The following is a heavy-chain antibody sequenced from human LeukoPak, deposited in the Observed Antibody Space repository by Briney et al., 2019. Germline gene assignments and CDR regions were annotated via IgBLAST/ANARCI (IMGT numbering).Heavy chain of an antibody. CDR3: ARIFIVATITGDAFDI. V-gene: IGHV1-2*02. J-gene: IGHJ3*02. CDR1: GYTFTGYY. CDR2: INPNSGGT. Sequence: GASVKVSCKASGYTFTGYYMHWVRQAPGQGLEWMGWINPNSGGTNYAQKFQGRVTMTRDTSISTAYMELSRLRSDDTAVYYCARIFIVATITGDAFDIWGQGTMVTASS. D-gene: IGHD5-12*01.